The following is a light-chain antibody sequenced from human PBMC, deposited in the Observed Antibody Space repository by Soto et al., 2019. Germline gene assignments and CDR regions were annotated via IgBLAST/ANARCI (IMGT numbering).Light chain of an antibody. CDR1: QSVLYSPNNKNY. J-gene: IGKJ3*01. CDR3: QQYYNTPFT. CDR2: WAY. V-gene: IGKV4-1*01. Sequence: DIVMTQSPDSLAVSLGERATINCKSSQSVLYSPNNKNYLAWYQQKPGQPPQLLIYWAYTRESGVPDRFSGSGYGTDFSLTISSLQAEDVAVYYCQQYYNTPFTFGPGTKVDIK.